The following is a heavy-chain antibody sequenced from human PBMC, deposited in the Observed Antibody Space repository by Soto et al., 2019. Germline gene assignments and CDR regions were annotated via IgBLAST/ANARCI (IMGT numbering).Heavy chain of an antibody. CDR2: IYYSGST. V-gene: IGHV4-39*01. Sequence: QLQLQESGPGLVKPSETLSLTCTVSGGSISSSSYYWGWIRQPPGKGLEWIGSIYYSGSTYYNPSLKSRVTISVDTSKNQVSLKLSSVTAADTAVYYCARRHSSSSGYWFDPWGQGTLVTVSS. CDR3: ARRHSSSSGYWFDP. CDR1: GGSISSSSYY. D-gene: IGHD6-13*01. J-gene: IGHJ5*02.